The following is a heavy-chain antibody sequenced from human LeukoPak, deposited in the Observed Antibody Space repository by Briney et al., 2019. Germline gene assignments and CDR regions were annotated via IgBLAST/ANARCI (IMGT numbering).Heavy chain of an antibody. CDR2: IYYSGST. Sequence: PSETLSLTCTVSGGSISSSSYYWGWIRQPPGRGLEWIGSIYYSGSTYYNPSLKSRVAISVDTSKNQFSLKLSSVTAADTAVYYCARGETGRGSGTPAQGAFDIWGQGTMVTVSS. J-gene: IGHJ3*02. D-gene: IGHD3-10*01. CDR1: GGSISSSSYY. V-gene: IGHV4-39*01. CDR3: ARGETGRGSGTPAQGAFDI.